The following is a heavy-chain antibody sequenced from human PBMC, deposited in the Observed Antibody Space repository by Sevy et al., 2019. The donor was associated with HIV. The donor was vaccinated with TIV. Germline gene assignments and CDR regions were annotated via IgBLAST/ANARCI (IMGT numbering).Heavy chain of an antibody. CDR1: GFTFSSYA. D-gene: IGHD2-8*01. CDR3: ARGNQMVYAILMGYHFDY. V-gene: IGHV3-30-3*01. Sequence: GGSLRLSCAASGFTFSSYAMHWVRQAPGKGLEWVAVISYDGSNKYYADSVKGRFTISRDNSKNTLYLQMNSLRAEDTAVYYCARGNQMVYAILMGYHFDYWGQGTLVTVSS. CDR2: ISYDGSNK. J-gene: IGHJ4*02.